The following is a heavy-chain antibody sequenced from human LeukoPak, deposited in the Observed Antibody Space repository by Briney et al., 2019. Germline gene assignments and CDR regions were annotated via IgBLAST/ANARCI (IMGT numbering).Heavy chain of an antibody. CDR1: AGSMSGHY. CDR2: IYYSGST. CDR3: ASHSFSSSWYGTFDT. J-gene: IGHJ5*02. Sequence: SETLSLTCTVSAGSMSGHYWSWIRQPPGKGLEWVGYIYYSGSTIYNPSLKSRVTISVDTSKKQFSLKLSSVTAADTAVYYCASHSFSSSWYGTFDTWGQGSLVTVSS. V-gene: IGHV4-59*08. D-gene: IGHD6-13*01.